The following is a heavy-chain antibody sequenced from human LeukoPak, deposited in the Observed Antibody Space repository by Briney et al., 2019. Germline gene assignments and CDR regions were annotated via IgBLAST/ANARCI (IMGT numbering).Heavy chain of an antibody. J-gene: IGHJ2*01. D-gene: IGHD2-21*02. V-gene: IGHV4-4*07. CDR1: GASISLYY. CDR2: MSSSGST. Sequence: KPSETLSLTCTVSGASISLYYWSWIRQPAGKGLEWIGRMSSSGSTNYNPSLKSRVTMSVDTSKNQFSLDLSSVTAADTAVYYCAXDSXTERPWYFDLWGRGTLVTVSS. CDR3: AXDSXTERPWYFDL.